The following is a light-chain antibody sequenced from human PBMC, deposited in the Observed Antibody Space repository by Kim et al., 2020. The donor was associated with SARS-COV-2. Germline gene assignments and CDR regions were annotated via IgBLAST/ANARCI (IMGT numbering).Light chain of an antibody. V-gene: IGLV4-69*01. CDR2: LNSDGSH. CDR3: QTWGTGIWV. Sequence: SVKLTCNLSSGNSANAIAWHQQQPEKGPRYLMKLNSDGSHSKGDGIPDRFSGSSSGAERYLTISSLQSEDEADYYCQTWGTGIWVFGGGTQLTVL. CDR1: SGNSANA. J-gene: IGLJ3*02.